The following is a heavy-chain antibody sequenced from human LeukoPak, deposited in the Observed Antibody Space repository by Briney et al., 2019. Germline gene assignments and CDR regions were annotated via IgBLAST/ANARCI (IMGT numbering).Heavy chain of an antibody. J-gene: IGHJ5*02. D-gene: IGHD6-19*01. CDR1: GFTVSSNY. CDR2: ISGSGGST. CDR3: AKWVPGGYSSGAYNWFDP. Sequence: GGSLRLSCAASGFTVSSNYMSWVRQAPGKGLEWVSAISGSGGSTYYADSVKGRFTISRDNSKNTLYLQMNSLRAEDTAVYYCAKWVPGGYSSGAYNWFDPWGQGTLVTVSS. V-gene: IGHV3-23*01.